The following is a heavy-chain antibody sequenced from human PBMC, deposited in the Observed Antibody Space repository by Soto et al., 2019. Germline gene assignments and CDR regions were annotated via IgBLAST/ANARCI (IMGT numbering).Heavy chain of an antibody. CDR1: GISFSNAW. V-gene: IGHV3-15*01. CDR3: GTGSCCSAENTLDY. D-gene: IGHD2-2*01. J-gene: IGHJ4*02. CDR2: IYSRTDGGTV. Sequence: EVHLVESGGGLVKPGGSLRLSCAASGISFSNAWMSWVRQAPGKGLEWDGRIYSRTDGGTVDYAAPVRGRFTISRDDSKNTVYLQMNSLQTEDTAVYYCGTGSCCSAENTLDYWGQGTLVTVSS.